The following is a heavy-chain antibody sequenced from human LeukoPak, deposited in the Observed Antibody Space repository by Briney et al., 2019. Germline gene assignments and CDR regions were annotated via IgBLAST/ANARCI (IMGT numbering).Heavy chain of an antibody. Sequence: SETLSLTCTLSGGSISSNYWSWIRQPPGKGLEWIGYIYYTGSTSYNPSLKSRVTISVDTSKMQFSLKLSPVTAADTAVYHCARRIAASGTAFDYWGQGTLVTVSS. CDR2: IYYTGST. CDR3: ARRIAASGTAFDY. V-gene: IGHV4-59*01. D-gene: IGHD6-13*01. J-gene: IGHJ4*02. CDR1: GGSISSNY.